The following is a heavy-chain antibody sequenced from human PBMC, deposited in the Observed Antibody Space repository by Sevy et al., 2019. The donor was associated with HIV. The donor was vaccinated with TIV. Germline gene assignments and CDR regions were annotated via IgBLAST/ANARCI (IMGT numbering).Heavy chain of an antibody. V-gene: IGHV3-23*01. J-gene: IGHJ4*02. CDR2: IGRGPENI. CDR1: GFPFDTFA. Sequence: GGSLRLSCTAFGFPFDTFALNWVRQAPGKGLEWVSTIGRGPENIHYADSVKGRFTISRDNSRNTVYLQLNNLRDEDTAMYYCGSWVKAPLDSWGQGTPVTVSS. D-gene: IGHD2-21*01. CDR3: GSWVKAPLDS.